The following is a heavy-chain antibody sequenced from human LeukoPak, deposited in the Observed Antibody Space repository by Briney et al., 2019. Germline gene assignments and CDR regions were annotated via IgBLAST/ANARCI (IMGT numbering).Heavy chain of an antibody. CDR1: GFTVSSNY. J-gene: IGHJ4*02. CDR3: AYSGYSSGWYRRDY. Sequence: GGSLRLSCAASGFTVSSNYMSWVRQAPGKGLEWVSVIYSGGSTYYADSVKGRFTISRDNSKNTLYLQMNSLRAEDTAVYYCAYSGYSSGWYRRDYWGQGTLVTVSS. D-gene: IGHD6-19*01. V-gene: IGHV3-66*01. CDR2: IYSGGST.